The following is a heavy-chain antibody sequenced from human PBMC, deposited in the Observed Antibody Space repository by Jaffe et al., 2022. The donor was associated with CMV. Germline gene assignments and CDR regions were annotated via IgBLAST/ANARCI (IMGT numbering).Heavy chain of an antibody. CDR1: GFTFSSYA. J-gene: IGHJ4*02. CDR2: ISGSGGST. Sequence: EVQLLESGGGLVQPGGSLRLSCAASGFTFSSYAMSWVRQAPGKGLEWVSAISGSGGSTYYADSVKGRFTISRDNSKNTLYLQMNSLRAEDTAVYYCAKCSSYLATIRIQADYFDYWGQGTLVTVSS. D-gene: IGHD5-12*01. CDR3: AKCSSYLATIRIQADYFDY. V-gene: IGHV3-23*01.